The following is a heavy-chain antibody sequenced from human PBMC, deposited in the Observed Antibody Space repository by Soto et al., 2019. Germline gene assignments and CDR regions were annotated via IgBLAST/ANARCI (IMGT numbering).Heavy chain of an antibody. J-gene: IGHJ4*02. Sequence: AGGSLRLSCAASGFTFSSYGMHWVRQAPGKGLEWVAVISYDGSNKYYADSVKGRFTISSDNSKNTLYLQMNSLRAEDTAVYYCAKDFEASPQYYFDYWGQGTLVTV. CDR1: GFTFSSYG. CDR3: AKDFEASPQYYFDY. V-gene: IGHV3-30*18. CDR2: ISYDGSNK.